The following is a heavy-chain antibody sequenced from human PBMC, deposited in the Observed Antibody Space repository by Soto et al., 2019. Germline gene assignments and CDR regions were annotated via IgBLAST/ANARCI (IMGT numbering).Heavy chain of an antibody. CDR1: GDSISSRSHS. CDR2: IFYTGAT. V-gene: IGHV4-31*11. Sequence: PSETLSLTCAVSGDSISSRSHSWNWIRRVPGKGLEFIGYIFYTGATYYNPSLRGRISMSVDTSKNQFSLTLRSVTAADTAIYYCAREGRHSGDMRESWFDPWGQGTQVTVSS. D-gene: IGHD2-21*02. J-gene: IGHJ5*02. CDR3: AREGRHSGDMRESWFDP.